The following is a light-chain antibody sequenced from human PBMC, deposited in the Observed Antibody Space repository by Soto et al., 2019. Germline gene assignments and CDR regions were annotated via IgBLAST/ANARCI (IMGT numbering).Light chain of an antibody. J-gene: IGLJ3*02. CDR2: DDS. Sequence: SYELTQPPSVSVAPGQTARITCGGNNIGSKSVHWYQQKPGQAPVLVVDDDSDRASGIPERFSGSNSGNTATLTISRVEAGDEAHYYCQVWDSSSDPPYWVFGGGTQLTVL. CDR1: NIGSKS. CDR3: QVWDSSSDPPYWV. V-gene: IGLV3-21*02.